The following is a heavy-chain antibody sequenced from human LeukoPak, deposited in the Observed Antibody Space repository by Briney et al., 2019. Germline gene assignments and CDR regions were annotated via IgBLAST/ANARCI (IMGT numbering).Heavy chain of an antibody. J-gene: IGHJ4*02. CDR3: ARRVGDGYNSWYFDY. D-gene: IGHD5-24*01. CDR1: GYSFTSYW. V-gene: IGHV5-51*01. Sequence: GESLKTSCKGSGYSFTSYWIGWVRQMPGKGLEWMGIIYPGDSDTRYSPSFQGQVTISADKSISTAYLQWSSLKASDTAMYYCARRVGDGYNSWYFDYWGQGTLVTVSS. CDR2: IYPGDSDT.